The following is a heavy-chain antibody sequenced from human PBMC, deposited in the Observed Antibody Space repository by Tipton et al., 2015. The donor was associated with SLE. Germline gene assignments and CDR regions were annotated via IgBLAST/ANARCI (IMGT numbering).Heavy chain of an antibody. D-gene: IGHD2-8*01. J-gene: IGHJ2*01. CDR3: ARCTPHWYFDL. V-gene: IGHV4-34*01. Sequence: TLSLTCAVYGGSFSGYYWSWIRQPPGKGLEWIGEINHSGSTNYNPSLKSRVTISVDRSKNQFSLKLSSVTAADTAVYYCARCTPHWYFDLWGRGTLVTVSS. CDR2: INHSGST. CDR1: GGSFSGYY.